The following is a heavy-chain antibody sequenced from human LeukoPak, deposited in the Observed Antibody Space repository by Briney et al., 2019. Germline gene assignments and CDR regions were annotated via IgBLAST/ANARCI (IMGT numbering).Heavy chain of an antibody. Sequence: SETLSLTCTVSGGSISSYYWSWIRQPPGKGLEWIGYIYYSGSTNYNPSLKSRVTISVDTSKNQSSLKLSSVTAADTAVYYCARAPSYGWFDPWGQGTLVTVSS. CDR3: ARAPSYGWFDP. D-gene: IGHD3-10*01. CDR2: IYYSGST. J-gene: IGHJ5*02. V-gene: IGHV4-59*01. CDR1: GGSISSYY.